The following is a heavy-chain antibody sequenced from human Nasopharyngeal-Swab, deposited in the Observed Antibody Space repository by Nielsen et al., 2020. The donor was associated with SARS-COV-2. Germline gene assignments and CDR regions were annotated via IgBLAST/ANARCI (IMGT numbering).Heavy chain of an antibody. CDR1: GFTFSIYT. D-gene: IGHD3-10*01. CDR3: ARGSSVHAFDV. V-gene: IGHV3-21*01. CDR2: ISSSGDYI. J-gene: IGHJ3*01. Sequence: GGSLRLSCAASGFTFSIYTMNWVRQAPGKGLEWVSAISSSGDYIYHAASVKGRFTISRDNAKNSVYLQMNSLRAKDTAVYYCARGSSVHAFDVWGQGTEVTVSS.